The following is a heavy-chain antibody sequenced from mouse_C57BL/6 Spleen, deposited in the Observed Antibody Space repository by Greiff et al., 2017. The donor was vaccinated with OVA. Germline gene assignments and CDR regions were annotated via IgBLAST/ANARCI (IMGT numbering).Heavy chain of an antibody. Sequence: EVQLQQSGPELVKPGASVKISCKASGYTFTDYYMNWVKQSHGKSLEWIGDINPNTGGTSYNQKFKGKATLTVDKSSSTAYMELRSLTSEDSAVYYCARKGNYDAMDYWGQGTSVTVSS. CDR1: GYTFTDYY. V-gene: IGHV1-26*01. D-gene: IGHD2-1*01. CDR3: ARKGNYDAMDY. CDR2: INPNTGGT. J-gene: IGHJ4*01.